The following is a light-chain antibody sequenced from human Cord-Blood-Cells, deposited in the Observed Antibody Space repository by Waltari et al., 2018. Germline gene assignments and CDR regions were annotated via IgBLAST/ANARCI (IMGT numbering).Light chain of an antibody. CDR2: DVS. CDR1: SSDVGGHKY. CDR3: CSDAGSTWV. J-gene: IGLJ3*02. V-gene: IGLV2-11*01. Sequence: QSALTQPRSVSGSPGQSVTISCTGTSSDVGGHKYVSWYQQHPGKAPKLMIYDVSKRPSAVPDRFSGSKSCNPASLPISGLQGEDEADYYCCSDAGSTWVFGGGAKLAVL.